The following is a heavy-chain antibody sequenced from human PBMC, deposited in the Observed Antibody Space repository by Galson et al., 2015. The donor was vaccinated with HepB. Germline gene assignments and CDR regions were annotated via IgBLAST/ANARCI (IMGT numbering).Heavy chain of an antibody. V-gene: IGHV3-33*01. D-gene: IGHD1-26*01. J-gene: IGHJ3*02. CDR1: GFTFSSYG. CDR3: ARDSAVGATTQGDDAFDI. CDR2: IWYDGSNK. Sequence: SLRLSCAASGFTFSSYGMHWVRQAPGKGLEWVAVIWYDGSNKYYAASVKGRFTISRATSKNTLYLQMTSLRAEDTAVYYCARDSAVGATTQGDDAFDIWGQGTMVTVSS.